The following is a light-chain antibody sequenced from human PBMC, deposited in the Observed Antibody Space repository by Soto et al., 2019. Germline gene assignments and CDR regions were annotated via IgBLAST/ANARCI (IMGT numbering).Light chain of an antibody. CDR3: QSYDSSLVV. Sequence: QSVLTQPPSVSGAPGQRVTISCTGSSSNIGAGYDVLWYQQLPGTAPKLLIYGNSNRPSGVPDRFSGSKSGTSASLAITGLQAEDEADYSCQSYDSSLVVFGGGTKLTVL. CDR1: SSNIGAGYD. J-gene: IGLJ2*01. CDR2: GNS. V-gene: IGLV1-40*01.